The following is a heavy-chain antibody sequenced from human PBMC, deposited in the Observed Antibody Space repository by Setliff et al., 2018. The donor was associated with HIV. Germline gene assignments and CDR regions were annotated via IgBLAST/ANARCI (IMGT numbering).Heavy chain of an antibody. CDR1: GGSLSGYY. Sequence: SETLSRTCAVYGGSLSGYYWSWVRQSPGRGLEWIGEINQSGNTNFNPSLKSRLIISVDTSKSPFSLKLTSVTAADTALYYCAREGGQGYSGSGSFYHRNFDLWGRGTLVTVSS. J-gene: IGHJ2*01. V-gene: IGHV4-34*01. CDR2: INQSGNT. CDR3: AREGGQGYSGSGSFYHRNFDL. D-gene: IGHD3-10*01.